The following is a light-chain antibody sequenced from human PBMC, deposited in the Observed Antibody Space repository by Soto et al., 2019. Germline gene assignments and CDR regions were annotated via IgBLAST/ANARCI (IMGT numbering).Light chain of an antibody. J-gene: IGKJ1*01. V-gene: IGKV3-20*01. CDR1: QSVTSNY. CDR2: GAS. Sequence: EILLTQSPCTLSLSPGERATLSCRASQSVTSNYLAWYQQRPGQAPRLLIYGASIRATGIPDTVSGSGSGTDFTLTISRLEPEDFAVYYCQQYGNSPWTFGQGTKVDIK. CDR3: QQYGNSPWT.